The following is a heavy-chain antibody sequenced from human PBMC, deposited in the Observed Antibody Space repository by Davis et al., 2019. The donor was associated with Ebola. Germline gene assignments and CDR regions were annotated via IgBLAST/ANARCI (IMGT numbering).Heavy chain of an antibody. CDR3: ARVNYNWNHVDY. D-gene: IGHD1-1*01. J-gene: IGHJ4*02. Sequence: AASVKVSCKASGYTFTGYDINWVRQATGQGLEWMGWISAYNGNTNYAQKLQGRVTMTTDTSTSTAYMELRSLRSDDTAVYYCARVNYNWNHVDYWGQGTLVTVSS. CDR2: ISAYNGNT. V-gene: IGHV1-18*01. CDR1: GYTFTGYD.